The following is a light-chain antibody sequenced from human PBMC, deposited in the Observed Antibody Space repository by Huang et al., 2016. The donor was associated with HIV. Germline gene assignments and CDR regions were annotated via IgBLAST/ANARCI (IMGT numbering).Light chain of an antibody. V-gene: IGKV3-15*01. CDR2: AAS. CDR1: QSVSST. J-gene: IGKJ1*01. CDR3: QQYNNWPRT. Sequence: EIVMTQYPATLSVSPGERATLSCRASQSVSSTLAWYQQKPGQAPRLLIYAASTRATGIPARFSGSGSGTEFTLTISSLQSEDFAVYYCQQYNNWPRTFGQGTKVEIK.